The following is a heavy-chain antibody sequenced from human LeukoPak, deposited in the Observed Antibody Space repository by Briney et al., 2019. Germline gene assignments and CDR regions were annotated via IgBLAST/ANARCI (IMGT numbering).Heavy chain of an antibody. CDR1: GFTFSNYC. V-gene: IGHV3-7*01. CDR2: IKQDGSEK. CDR3: ARDNGVVHGVYYMDV. J-gene: IGHJ6*03. D-gene: IGHD3-3*01. Sequence: PGGSLRLSCAASGFTFSNYCMTRVRQAPGKGLEWVADIKQDGSEKLYVNSVRGRFTISRDNAKMSLFLQMNSLRAEDTAVYYCARDNGVVHGVYYMDVWGKGTTVTVS.